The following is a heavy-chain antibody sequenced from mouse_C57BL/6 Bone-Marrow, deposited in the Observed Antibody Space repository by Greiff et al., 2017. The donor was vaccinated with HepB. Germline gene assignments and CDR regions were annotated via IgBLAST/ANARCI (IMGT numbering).Heavy chain of an antibody. Sequence: QVQLQQSGPELVKPGASVKISCKASGYAFSSSWMNWVKQRPGQGLEWIGRIYPGDGDTNYNGKFKGKATLTADKSSSTAYMQLSSLTSEDSAVYFCARSGPYYFDYWGQGTTLTVSS. J-gene: IGHJ2*01. D-gene: IGHD3-1*01. V-gene: IGHV1-82*01. CDR1: GYAFSSSW. CDR3: ARSGPYYFDY. CDR2: IYPGDGDT.